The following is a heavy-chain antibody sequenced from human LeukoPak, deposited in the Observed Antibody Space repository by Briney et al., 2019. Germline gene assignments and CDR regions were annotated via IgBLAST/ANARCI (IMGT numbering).Heavy chain of an antibody. CDR1: GGSISSSSYY. CDR2: IYDGGST. D-gene: IGHD3-22*01. CDR3: ARHIWDYYDSSGYPIYFQN. J-gene: IGHJ1*01. V-gene: IGHV4-39*01. Sequence: SETLSRTCTVSGGSISSSSYYWGWIRQPPGKGLDWIGTIYDGGSTYYNPSLKSRVTISVDTSKSQFSLKLSSVTAADTAIYYCARHIWDYYDSSGYPIYFQNWGQGTLVTVSS.